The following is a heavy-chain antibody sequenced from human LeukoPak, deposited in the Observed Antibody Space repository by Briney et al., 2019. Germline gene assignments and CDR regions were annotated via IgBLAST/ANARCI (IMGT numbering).Heavy chain of an antibody. J-gene: IGHJ4*02. V-gene: IGHV3-30*02. Sequence: GGSLRLSCAASGFTFSSYGMHWVRQAPGKGLEWVAFIRYDGSSKYYADSVKGRFTISRDNSKNTLYLQMNSLRAEDTAVYYCAKGLKPYDSSGYYSNWGQGTLVTVSS. CDR1: GFTFSSYG. CDR3: AKGLKPYDSSGYYSN. D-gene: IGHD3-22*01. CDR2: IRYDGSSK.